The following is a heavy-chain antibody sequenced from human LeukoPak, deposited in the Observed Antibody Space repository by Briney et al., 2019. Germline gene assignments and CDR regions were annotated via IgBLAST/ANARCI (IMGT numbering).Heavy chain of an antibody. D-gene: IGHD2-15*01. CDR3: ARSGCSAGSCYSQTVKFDS. CDR1: GYTFTNYG. V-gene: IGHV1-18*01. Sequence: APVKVSCKASGYTFTNYGISWVRQAPGQGLEWMAWISAYNGDTDYVQNFQGRVTVTADTSTSTAYMELRSLISDDTAVYYCARSGCSAGSCYSQTVKFDSWGQGTLVTVSS. CDR2: ISAYNGDT. J-gene: IGHJ4*02.